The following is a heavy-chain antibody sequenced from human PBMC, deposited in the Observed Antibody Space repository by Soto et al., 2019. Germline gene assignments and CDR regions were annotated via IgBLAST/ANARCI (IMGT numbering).Heavy chain of an antibody. CDR1: GFSFNKYA. Sequence: DVQLLESGGGLVQPGGSLKLSCVASGFSFNKYAMIWVRQDPGKGQEWVSGITGSGSSIQYTASVKGRFTISRDNSKNTVYLQRDDLRAEDTAMYYCAKDDVSGDGLWLVSAWGQGTPVTVS. D-gene: IGHD2-21*02. CDR3: AKDDVSGDGLWLVSA. V-gene: IGHV3-23*01. J-gene: IGHJ5*02. CDR2: ITGSGSSI.